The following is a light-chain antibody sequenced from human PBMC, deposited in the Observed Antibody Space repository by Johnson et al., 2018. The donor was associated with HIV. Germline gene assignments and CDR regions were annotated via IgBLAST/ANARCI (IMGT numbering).Light chain of an antibody. CDR3: GTWDSSLSAGV. J-gene: IGLJ1*01. V-gene: IGLV1-51*01. CDR2: DSY. Sequence: QSVLTQPPSVSAAPGQKVTISCSGSSSNIGNNYVSWYQQLPGTAPKLLIYDSYKRPSGIPDRFSGSKSGTSATLGITGLQTGDEADYYCGTWDSSLSAGVFGTGTKVNVL. CDR1: SSNIGNNY.